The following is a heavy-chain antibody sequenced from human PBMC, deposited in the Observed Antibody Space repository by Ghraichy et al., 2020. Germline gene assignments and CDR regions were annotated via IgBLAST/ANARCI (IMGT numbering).Heavy chain of an antibody. Sequence: GGSLRLSCAASGFTFRSYWMSWVRQAPGKGLEWVANIKQDGTEKYYVDSVKGRFTISRDNAKNSMYLQMNSLRAEDTAVYYCARYRSPAAELGREYFQHWGQGTLVTVSS. D-gene: IGHD2-2*01. CDR3: ARYRSPAAELGREYFQH. CDR1: GFTFRSYW. J-gene: IGHJ1*01. CDR2: IKQDGTEK. V-gene: IGHV3-7*01.